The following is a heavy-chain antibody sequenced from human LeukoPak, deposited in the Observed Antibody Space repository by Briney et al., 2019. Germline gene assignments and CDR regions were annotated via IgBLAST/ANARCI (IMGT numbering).Heavy chain of an antibody. CDR1: GGSISSSSYY. Sequence: SETLSLTCTVSGGSISSSSYYWGWIRQPPGTGLEWIGTIYYSGITYYNPSLRSRVTISVDTSKNQFSLKLSSVTAADTAVYYCGRVGNDLYPYYFDYWGQGTLVTVSS. CDR2: IYYSGIT. J-gene: IGHJ4*02. CDR3: GRVGNDLYPYYFDY. D-gene: IGHD5/OR15-5a*01. V-gene: IGHV4-39*07.